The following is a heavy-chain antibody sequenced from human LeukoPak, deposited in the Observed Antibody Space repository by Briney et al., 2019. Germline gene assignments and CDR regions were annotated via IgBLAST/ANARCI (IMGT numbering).Heavy chain of an antibody. CDR2: INAGNGNT. J-gene: IGHJ6*02. Sequence: GASVKVSCKASGYTFTSYAMHWVRQAPGQRLEWMGWINAGNGNTKYSQKFQGRVTITRDTSASTAYMELSSLRSEDTAVYYCASTGGCSSTSCYYYYGMDVWGQGTTVTVSS. CDR3: ASTGGCSSTSCYYYYGMDV. D-gene: IGHD2-2*01. CDR1: GYTFTSYA. V-gene: IGHV1-3*01.